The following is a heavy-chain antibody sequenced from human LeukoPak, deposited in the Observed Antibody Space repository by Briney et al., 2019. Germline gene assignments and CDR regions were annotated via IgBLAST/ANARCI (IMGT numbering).Heavy chain of an antibody. Sequence: GGSLRLSCAASGFTFSSYAMSWVRQAPGKGLEWVSAISGSGGSTYYADSVKGRFTISRDNSKNTLYLQMNSLRAEDTSVYYCAKEIVVAGTRSYDYWGQGTLVTVSS. J-gene: IGHJ4*02. V-gene: IGHV3-23*01. CDR3: AKEIVVAGTRSYDY. D-gene: IGHD6-19*01. CDR1: GFTFSSYA. CDR2: ISGSGGST.